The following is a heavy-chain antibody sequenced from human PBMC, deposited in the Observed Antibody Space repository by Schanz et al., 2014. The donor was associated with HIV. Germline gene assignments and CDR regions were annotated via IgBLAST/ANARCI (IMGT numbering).Heavy chain of an antibody. J-gene: IGHJ4*02. Sequence: VQLVESGGGVVQPGRSLRLSCVVSGFIFSDYGIHWVRQAPGKGLEWVSSISGSGVSTFYAGSVKGRFAISRDKSKNTLYLQMNSLRVEDTAVYYCAKMARSVAANTNFDYWGQGTLVTVSS. CDR2: ISGSGVST. D-gene: IGHD6-19*01. CDR1: GFIFSDYG. CDR3: AKMARSVAANTNFDY. V-gene: IGHV3-23*04.